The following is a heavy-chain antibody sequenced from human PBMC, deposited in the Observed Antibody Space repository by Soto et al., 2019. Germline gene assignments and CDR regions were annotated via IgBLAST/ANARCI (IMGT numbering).Heavy chain of an antibody. CDR3: ARIHIPAYSSSWYFDY. V-gene: IGHV2-26*01. D-gene: IGHD6-13*01. CDR1: GFSLSNARMG. CDR2: IFSNDEK. J-gene: IGHJ4*02. Sequence: QVTLKESGPVLVKPTETLTLTCTVSGFSLSNARMGVSWIRQPPGKALEWLAHIFSNDEKSYSTSLKSRLTISTDTSKSQVVLTMTNMDPVDTATYYCARIHIPAYSSSWYFDYWGQGTLVTVSS.